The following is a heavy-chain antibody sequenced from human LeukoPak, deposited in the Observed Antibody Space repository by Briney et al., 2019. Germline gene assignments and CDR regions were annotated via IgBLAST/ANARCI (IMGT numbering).Heavy chain of an antibody. CDR3: ARETYYYGMDV. V-gene: IGHV4-59*01. Sequence: SETLSLTCTVSGGSISSYYWSWIRQPPGKGLEWIGYIYYSGSTNYNPSLKSRVTISVDTSKNQFSLKLSSVTAADTAVYYCARETYYYGMDVWGQGTTVTVSS. J-gene: IGHJ6*02. CDR1: GGSISSYY. CDR2: IYYSGST.